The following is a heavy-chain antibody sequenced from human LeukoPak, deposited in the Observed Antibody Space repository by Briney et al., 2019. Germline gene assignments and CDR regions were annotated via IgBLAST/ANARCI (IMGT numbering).Heavy chain of an antibody. CDR3: AKDFAAMVIPHSDY. CDR2: IRYDGSNK. D-gene: IGHD5-18*01. V-gene: IGHV3-30*02. CDR1: GFTFSSYG. J-gene: IGHJ4*02. Sequence: GGSLRLSCAASGFTFSSYGMHWVRQAPGKGLEWVAFIRYDGSNKYYADSVKGRFTISRDNSKNTLYLQMNSLRAEDTAVYYCAKDFAAMVIPHSDYRGQGTLVTVSS.